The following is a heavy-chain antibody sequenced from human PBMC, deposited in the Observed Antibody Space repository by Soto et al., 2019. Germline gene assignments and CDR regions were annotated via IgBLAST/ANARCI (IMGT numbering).Heavy chain of an antibody. Sequence: VRLSCAASGFTFSSYAMHWVRQAPGKGLEWVAVISYDGSNKYYADSVKGRFTISRDNSKNTLYLQMNSLRAEDTAVYYCTTSANHKFVDYWGQGTLVTVS. D-gene: IGHD3-16*01. CDR1: GFTFSSYA. CDR2: ISYDGSNK. J-gene: IGHJ4*02. V-gene: IGHV3-30-3*01. CDR3: TTSANHKFVDY.